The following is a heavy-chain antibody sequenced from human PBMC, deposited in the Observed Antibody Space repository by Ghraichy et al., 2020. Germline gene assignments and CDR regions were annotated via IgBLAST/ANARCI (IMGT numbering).Heavy chain of an antibody. Sequence: GGSLRLSCAASGFTFSSYGMHWVRQAPGKGLEWVAVISYDGSNKYYADSVKGRFTISRDNSKNTLYLQMNSLRAEDTAVYYCAKKFSIYGDYTVDYFDYWGQGTLVTVSS. CDR1: GFTFSSYG. CDR2: ISYDGSNK. CDR3: AKKFSIYGDYTVDYFDY. D-gene: IGHD4-17*01. V-gene: IGHV3-30*18. J-gene: IGHJ4*02.